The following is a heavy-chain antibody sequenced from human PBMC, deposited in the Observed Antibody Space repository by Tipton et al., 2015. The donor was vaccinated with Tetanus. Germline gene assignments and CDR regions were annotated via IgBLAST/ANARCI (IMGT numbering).Heavy chain of an antibody. CDR2: IYSSGST. V-gene: IGHV4-59*12. D-gene: IGHD3-3*01. Sequence: TLSLTCSVSGGSINPYYWSWIRQPPGKGLEWIGNIYSSGSTNYNPSLKSRVTISVDKSKDQFSLKLDSVTAADTAVYFCARSNILRFLDCWGQGTLVTVSS. CDR1: GGSINPYY. J-gene: IGHJ4*02. CDR3: ARSNILRFLDC.